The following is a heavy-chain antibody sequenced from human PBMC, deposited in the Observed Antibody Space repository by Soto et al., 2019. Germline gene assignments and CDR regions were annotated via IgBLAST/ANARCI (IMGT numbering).Heavy chain of an antibody. Sequence: GESLKISCKGSGYSFTSYWIGWVRQMPGKGLEWMGIIYPGDSDTRYSPSFQGQVTISADKSISTAYLQWSSLKASDTAMYYCARQRIATPYYYYYMDVWGKGTTVTVS. CDR1: GYSFTSYW. CDR2: IYPGDSDT. CDR3: ARQRIATPYYYYYMDV. V-gene: IGHV5-51*01. J-gene: IGHJ6*03. D-gene: IGHD6-6*01.